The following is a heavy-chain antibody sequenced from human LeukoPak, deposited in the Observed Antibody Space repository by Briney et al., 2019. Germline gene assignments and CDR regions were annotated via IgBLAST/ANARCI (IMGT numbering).Heavy chain of an antibody. Sequence: GGSLRLSCAASGFTFSSYSMNWVRQAPGKGLEWVSSISSSSSYIYYADSVKGRFTISRDNAKNSLYLQMNSLRAEDTVVYYCARGDYYDSSGYGYWGQGTLVTVSS. CDR3: ARGDYYDSSGYGY. V-gene: IGHV3-21*01. D-gene: IGHD3-22*01. J-gene: IGHJ4*02. CDR1: GFTFSSYS. CDR2: ISSSSSYI.